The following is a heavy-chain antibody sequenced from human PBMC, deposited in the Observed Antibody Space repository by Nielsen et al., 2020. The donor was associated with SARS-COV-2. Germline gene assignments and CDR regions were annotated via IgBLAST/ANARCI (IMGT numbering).Heavy chain of an antibody. Sequence: SETLSLTCTVSGGSISSYYWSWIRQPPGKGLEWIGYIYYSGSTNYNPSLKSRVTISVDTSKNQFSLKLSSVTAADTAVYYCARDRDSCSSTSCSNWFDPWGQGTLVTVSS. V-gene: IGHV4-59*01. J-gene: IGHJ5*02. CDR2: IYYSGST. CDR1: GGSISSYY. D-gene: IGHD2-2*01. CDR3: ARDRDSCSSTSCSNWFDP.